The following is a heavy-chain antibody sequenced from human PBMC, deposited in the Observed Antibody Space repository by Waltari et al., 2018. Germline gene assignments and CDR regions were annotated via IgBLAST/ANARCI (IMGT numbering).Heavy chain of an antibody. J-gene: IGHJ4*02. V-gene: IGHV3-33*08. Sequence: VQLVESGGGVVQPGMSLRLSCAVSGFSFSQYNIHWVRQAPGKGLEWLAVIWNDGRNKYYADSVTGRFIISRDESRNMVYLQINRLKTDDTGVFYCVRSDVYTLHSDFWGQGTPVTVSS. D-gene: IGHD3-10*02. CDR3: VRSDVYTLHSDF. CDR2: IWNDGRNK. CDR1: GFSFSQYN.